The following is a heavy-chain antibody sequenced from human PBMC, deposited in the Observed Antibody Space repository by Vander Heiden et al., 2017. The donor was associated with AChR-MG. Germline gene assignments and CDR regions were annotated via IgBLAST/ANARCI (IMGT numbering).Heavy chain of an antibody. CDR2: ISSSSSYI. V-gene: IGHV3-21*01. D-gene: IGHD3-9*01. Sequence: EVQLVASGGGLVKPGGSLRLSCAASGFTFGSYSMNWVRQAPGKGLEWVSSISSSSSYIYYADSVKGRFTISRDNAKNSLYLQMNSLRAEDTAVYYCARDGSPSLDWLLYDGMDVWGQGTTVTVSS. J-gene: IGHJ6*02. CDR3: ARDGSPSLDWLLYDGMDV. CDR1: GFTFGSYS.